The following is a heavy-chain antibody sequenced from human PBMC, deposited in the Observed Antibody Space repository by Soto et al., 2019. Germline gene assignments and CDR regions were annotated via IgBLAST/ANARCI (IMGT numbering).Heavy chain of an antibody. D-gene: IGHD6-13*01. CDR2: LFSNDET. V-gene: IGHV2-26*01. Sequence: QVTLKESGPVLVKPTETLTLTCTVSGFSLSNARMGVSWIRQPPGKALEWLAHLFSNDETSYSTCLKSRLTISKDTAKSQVVLTMTNMDPVDTTTYYCERSEVPLSGTFYFDYWVHETLDTVSS. CDR1: GFSLSNARMG. CDR3: ERSEVPLSGTFYFDY. J-gene: IGHJ4*01.